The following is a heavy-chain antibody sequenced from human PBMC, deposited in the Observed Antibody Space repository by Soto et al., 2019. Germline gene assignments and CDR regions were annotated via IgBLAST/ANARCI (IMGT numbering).Heavy chain of an antibody. Sequence: QVQLVQSGAEVKKPGASVKVSCKASGYTFTSYDMNWVRQATGQGLEWMGWMNPNSGNTGYAQKFQGRVTMTRSTSINTAYMELSSLRSEDTAVYYCARGGYYYDSSAYYRPFDYWGQGTLVTVSS. CDR2: MNPNSGNT. CDR3: ARGGYYYDSSAYYRPFDY. J-gene: IGHJ4*02. D-gene: IGHD3-22*01. V-gene: IGHV1-8*01. CDR1: GYTFTSYD.